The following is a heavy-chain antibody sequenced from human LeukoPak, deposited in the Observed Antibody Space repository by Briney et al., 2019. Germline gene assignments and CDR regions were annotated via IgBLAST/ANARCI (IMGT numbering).Heavy chain of an antibody. CDR1: GFTFSSYA. CDR3: AKDIEDCYNQSFYYYYYGMDV. Sequence: GRSLRLSCAPSGFTFSSYAMHWVRPAPGKGLEGVAVIWHDGSNEYYGHPVKGRFTISRDNAKITLDLQMNSLRVEQTAVYYCAKDIEDCYNQSFYYYYYGMDVWGQGTTVTVSS. CDR2: IWHDGSNE. V-gene: IGHV3-33*06. D-gene: IGHD5-24*01. J-gene: IGHJ6*02.